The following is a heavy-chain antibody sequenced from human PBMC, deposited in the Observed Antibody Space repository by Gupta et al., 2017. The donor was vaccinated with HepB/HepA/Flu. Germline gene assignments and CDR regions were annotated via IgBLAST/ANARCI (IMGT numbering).Heavy chain of an antibody. CDR1: GGTFSSYA. V-gene: IGHV1-69*01. CDR2: IIPIFGTA. Sequence: QVQLVQSGAEVKKPGSSVKVSCKASGGTFSSYAISWVRQAPGQGLEWMGGIIPIFGTANYAQKFQGRVTITADESTSTAYMELSSLRSEDTAVYYCARDGSEAILGYYYYMDVWGKGTTVTVSS. CDR3: ARDGSEAILGYYYYMDV. J-gene: IGHJ6*03. D-gene: IGHD3-9*01.